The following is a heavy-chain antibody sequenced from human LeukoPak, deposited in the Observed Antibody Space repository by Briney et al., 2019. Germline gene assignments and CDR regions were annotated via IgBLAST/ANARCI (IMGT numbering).Heavy chain of an antibody. Sequence: PGGSLRLSCAASGFTFSNYAMTWVRQAPGKGLEWVSAISDSGGTTYYADSVKGRFTISRDNSENTLYLQMNSLKDEDTAVYYCAKRSTGVWGQGTLVTVSS. J-gene: IGHJ4*02. CDR1: GFTFSNYA. CDR2: ISDSGGTT. D-gene: IGHD7-27*01. V-gene: IGHV3-23*01. CDR3: AKRSTGV.